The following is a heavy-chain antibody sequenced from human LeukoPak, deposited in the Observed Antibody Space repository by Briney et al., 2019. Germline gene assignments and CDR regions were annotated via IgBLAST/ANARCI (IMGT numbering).Heavy chain of an antibody. Sequence: SETLSLTCAVYGGSFSGYYWSWIRQPPGKGLEWIGEINHSGSTNYNPSLKSRVTISVDTSKNQFSLKLSSVTAADTAVYYCARGLRRWLQSYYYYYYMDVWGKGTTVTVSS. V-gene: IGHV4-34*01. D-gene: IGHD5-24*01. CDR1: GGSFSGYY. J-gene: IGHJ6*03. CDR3: ARGLRRWLQSYYYYYYMDV. CDR2: INHSGST.